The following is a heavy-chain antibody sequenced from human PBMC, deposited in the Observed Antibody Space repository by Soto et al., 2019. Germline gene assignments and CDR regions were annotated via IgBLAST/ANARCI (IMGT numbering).Heavy chain of an antibody. D-gene: IGHD3-9*01. CDR1: GFTFSDYY. Sequence: PGGSLRLSCAASGFTFSDYYMSWIRQAPGKGLEWVSYISSSGSTIYYADSVKGRFTISRDNAKNSLYLQMNSLRAEDTAVYYCAREYYDILTGHDAFDIWGQGTMVTVSS. V-gene: IGHV3-11*01. CDR3: AREYYDILTGHDAFDI. J-gene: IGHJ3*02. CDR2: ISSSGSTI.